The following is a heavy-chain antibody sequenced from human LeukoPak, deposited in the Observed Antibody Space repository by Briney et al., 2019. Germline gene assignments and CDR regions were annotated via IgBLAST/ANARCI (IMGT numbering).Heavy chain of an antibody. CDR1: GLSVRGNY. D-gene: IGHD1-7*01. Sequence: GGSLRLSCAASGLSVRGNYMSWVRQAPGKGLEWVSVLYRDGSAFYADSVKGRFTISRDNFENTVYLQMSSLRAEDTAVYHCARMLGTANDYWGQGTLVTVSS. V-gene: IGHV3-66*01. J-gene: IGHJ4*02. CDR3: ARMLGTANDY. CDR2: LYRDGSA.